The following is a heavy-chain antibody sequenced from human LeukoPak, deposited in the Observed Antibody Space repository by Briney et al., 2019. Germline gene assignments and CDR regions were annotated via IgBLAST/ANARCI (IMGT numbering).Heavy chain of an antibody. Sequence: TSGTLSLTCAVSGGSITSSNWWTWVRQPPGKGLEWIGEIYHSGSTSYNPSLKSRVTISVDKSNNQFSLRLNSVTAADTAVYYCARNAGNSDVDYWGQGTLVTVSS. V-gene: IGHV4-4*02. J-gene: IGHJ4*02. CDR1: GGSITSSNW. CDR3: ARNAGNSDVDY. CDR2: IYHSGST. D-gene: IGHD4-23*01.